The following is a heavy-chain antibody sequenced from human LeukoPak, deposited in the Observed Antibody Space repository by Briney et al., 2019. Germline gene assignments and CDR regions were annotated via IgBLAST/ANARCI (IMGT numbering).Heavy chain of an antibody. CDR3: ARGDYYDSSGYWFDY. Sequence: SETLSLTCAVYGGSFSGYYWSWIRQPPGKGLEWIGYIYHSGSTYYNPSLKSRVTISVDRSKNQFSLKLSSVTAADTAVYYCARGDYYDSSGYWFDYWGQGTLVTVSS. V-gene: IGHV4-34*01. CDR2: IYHSGST. D-gene: IGHD3-22*01. J-gene: IGHJ4*02. CDR1: GGSFSGYY.